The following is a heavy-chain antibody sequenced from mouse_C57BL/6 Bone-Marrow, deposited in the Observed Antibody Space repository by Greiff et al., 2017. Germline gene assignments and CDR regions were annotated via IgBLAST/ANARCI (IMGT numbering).Heavy chain of an antibody. Sequence: VKLMESGAELARPGASVKLSCKASGYTFTSYGISWVKQRTGQGLEWIGEIYPRSGNTYYNEKFKGKATLTADKSSSTAYMELRSLTSEDSAVYFCARGQLRLRFADWGKGTLVTVSA. CDR3: ARGQLRLRFAD. J-gene: IGHJ3*01. V-gene: IGHV1-81*01. CDR1: GYTFTSYG. D-gene: IGHD3-2*02. CDR2: IYPRSGNT.